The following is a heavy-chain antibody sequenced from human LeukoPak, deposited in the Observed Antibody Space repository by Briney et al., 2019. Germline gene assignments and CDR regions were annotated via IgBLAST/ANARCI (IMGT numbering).Heavy chain of an antibody. CDR1: GFTFSSHW. D-gene: IGHD3-16*01. V-gene: IGHV3-74*03. CDR2: INGDGSNT. CDR3: AKMMGQRLYDYCMDV. Sequence: GGSLRLSCAASGFTFSSHWMHWGRHAPGKGLVWVSRINGDGSNTTYADSVKGRFTISRDNSKNTLYLQMNSLRAEDTAVYYCAKMMGQRLYDYCMDVWGKGTTVTVSS. J-gene: IGHJ6*03.